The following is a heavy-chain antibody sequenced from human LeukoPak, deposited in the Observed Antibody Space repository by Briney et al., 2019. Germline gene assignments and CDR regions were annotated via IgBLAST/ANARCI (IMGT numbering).Heavy chain of an antibody. V-gene: IGHV3-23*01. CDR3: ANFWYAGNEGGSVGY. Sequence: GGTLRLSCAASGFTFSSNGMSWVRQAPGKGLEWVSAISGSGGSTYYSDSVKGRFTISRDDSKNTVYLQMNSLRAEDTAVYFCANFWYAGNEGGSVGYWGQGTLVTVS. J-gene: IGHJ4*02. CDR2: ISGSGGST. CDR1: GFTFSSNG. D-gene: IGHD4-23*01.